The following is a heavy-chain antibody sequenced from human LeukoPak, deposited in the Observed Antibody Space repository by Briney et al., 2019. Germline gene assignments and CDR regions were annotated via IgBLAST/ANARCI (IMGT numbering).Heavy chain of an antibody. CDR2: ISSSSTTI. D-gene: IGHD2-2*01. J-gene: IGHJ6*03. Sequence: GGSLRLSCAASGFTFSSHNMNWVRQAPGKGLEWVSYISSSSTTISQADSVKGRFTISRDNAKNSLYLQMNSLRAEDTAVYYCARALSYCSSTSCSLYYYYYYMDAWGKGTTVTVSS. CDR1: GFTFSSHN. CDR3: ARALSYCSSTSCSLYYYYYYMDA. V-gene: IGHV3-48*01.